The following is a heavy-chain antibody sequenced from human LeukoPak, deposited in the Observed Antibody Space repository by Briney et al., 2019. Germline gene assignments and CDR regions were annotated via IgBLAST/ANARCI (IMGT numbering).Heavy chain of an antibody. CDR3: ARGPYYDILTGYRYYYYYGMDV. D-gene: IGHD3-9*01. J-gene: IGHJ6*02. Sequence: GGSLRLSCAASGFTFSSYWMSWVRQAPGKGLEWVANIKQDGSEKYYVDSVKGRFTISRDNAKNSLYLQMNSLRAEDTAVYYCARGPYYDILTGYRYYYYYGMDVWGQGTTVTVSS. CDR2: IKQDGSEK. V-gene: IGHV3-7*01. CDR1: GFTFSSYW.